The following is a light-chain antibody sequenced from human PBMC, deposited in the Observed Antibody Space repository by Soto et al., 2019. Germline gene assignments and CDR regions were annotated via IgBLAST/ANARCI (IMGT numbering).Light chain of an antibody. V-gene: IGLV1-44*01. J-gene: IGLJ3*02. CDR3: EAWDDSLSGQRV. CDR1: NSNIGSDT. Sequence: QSVLTQPPSASGTPGQRVTISCSGSNSNIGSDTINWYQQLPGMAPKLLIYSDGHRPSGVPARFSGSKSGTSASLTISGLRSEDEAVYYCEAWDDSLSGQRVFGGGTKVTVL. CDR2: SDG.